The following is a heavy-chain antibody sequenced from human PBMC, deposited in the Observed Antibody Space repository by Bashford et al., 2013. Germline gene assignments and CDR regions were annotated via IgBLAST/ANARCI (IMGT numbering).Heavy chain of an antibody. J-gene: IGHJ4*02. CDR2: ISGSGGST. D-gene: IGHD4-17*01. CDR3: ARDWAYGDYLDY. Sequence: VRQAPGKGLEWVSAISGSGGSTYYADSVKGRFTISRDNSKNTLYLQMNSLRAEDTAVYYCARDWAYGDYLDYWGQGTLVTVSS. V-gene: IGHV3-23*01.